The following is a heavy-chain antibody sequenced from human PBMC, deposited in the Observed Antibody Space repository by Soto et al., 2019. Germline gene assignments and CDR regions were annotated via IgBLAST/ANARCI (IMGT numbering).Heavy chain of an antibody. CDR2: IIPVFGRV. D-gene: IGHD2-2*01. Sequence: QVQLVQSGAEVKKPGSSVRVSCKASGGSFNTYAISWVRQAPGLGLEWMGGIIPVFGRVTYAQKFQGRVTITADDSTSTAYMELSMLRSDDTAIYYCAALSLGYCITTNCPPDSWGQGTLVTVSS. CDR1: GGSFNTYA. V-gene: IGHV1-69*12. J-gene: IGHJ5*02. CDR3: AALSLGYCITTNCPPDS.